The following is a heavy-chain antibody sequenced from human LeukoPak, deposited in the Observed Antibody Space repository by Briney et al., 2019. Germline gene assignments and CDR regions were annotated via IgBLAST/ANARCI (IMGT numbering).Heavy chain of an antibody. J-gene: IGHJ4*01. D-gene: IGHD4-11*01. CDR2: VYYSGNV. CDR3: ARDYSNYGRYFDY. CDR1: GDSISSNHYY. V-gene: IGHV4-39*02. Sequence: PSETLSLTCTVSGDSISSNHYYWGWVRQPPGRGLEWIGSVYYSGNVDYNASLKSRVTVSVGTSNNQFSLKLTSLTTADTAVYYCARDYSNYGRYFDYWGQGILVTVS.